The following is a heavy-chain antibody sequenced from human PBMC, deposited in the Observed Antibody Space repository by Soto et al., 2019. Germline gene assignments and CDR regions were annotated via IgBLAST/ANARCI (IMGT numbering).Heavy chain of an antibody. CDR1: GYSFNTYW. CDR2: IYPGDSDT. D-gene: IGHD3-22*01. CDR3: ARHYASSGSPDY. J-gene: IGHJ4*02. Sequence: PGESLKISCKASGYSFNTYWIGWVRQLPGKGLEWMGIIYPGDSDTRYSPSFQGQVTISADKSISTAYLQWSSLKASDTAMYYCARHYASSGSPDYWGQGTLVTVSS. V-gene: IGHV5-51*01.